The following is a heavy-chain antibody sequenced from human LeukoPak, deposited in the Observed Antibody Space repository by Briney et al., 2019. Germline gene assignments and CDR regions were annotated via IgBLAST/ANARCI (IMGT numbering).Heavy chain of an antibody. D-gene: IGHD3-9*01. V-gene: IGHV3-21*01. J-gene: IGHJ5*02. CDR1: GFTYSNYA. Sequence: GGSLRLSCTASGFTYSNYAMNWVRQAPGKGLEWVSLISGSGGNTYYADSVKGRFTISRDNAKNSLYLQMNSLRAEDTAVYYCARSGNQYCDILTGRKTNWFDPWGQGTLVTVSS. CDR2: ISGSGGNT. CDR3: ARSGNQYCDILTGRKTNWFDP.